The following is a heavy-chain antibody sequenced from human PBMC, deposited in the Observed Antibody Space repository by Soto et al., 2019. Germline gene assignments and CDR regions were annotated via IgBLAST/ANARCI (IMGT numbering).Heavy chain of an antibody. Sequence: EVQLVESGGGWVQPGGSLRLSCAASGFTFSDHYMDWVRQAPGKGLEWVGRSRNKANSYSTEYAASGKGRFTISRDESKNSLYLQMNSLKTEDTAVYYCARFSGSYTRGLDYWGQGTLVTVSS. CDR2: SRNKANSYST. V-gene: IGHV3-72*01. CDR3: ARFSGSYTRGLDY. J-gene: IGHJ4*02. D-gene: IGHD1-26*01. CDR1: GFTFSDHY.